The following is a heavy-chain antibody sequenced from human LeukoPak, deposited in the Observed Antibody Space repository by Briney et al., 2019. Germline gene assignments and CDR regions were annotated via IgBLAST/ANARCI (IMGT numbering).Heavy chain of an antibody. J-gene: IGHJ5*02. CDR2: IFYSGKT. Sequence: SETLSLTCTVSNGSMTSDSYYWAXXXXPXGKGLEWIGTIFYSGKTYYSASLKSRVTVSLDTSKKNFSLRLSSVTAADTAVYYCARLWIVATWFDAWGQGALVTVSS. V-gene: IGHV4-39*02. CDR1: NGSMTSDSYY. CDR3: ARLWIVATWFDA. D-gene: IGHD2-2*03.